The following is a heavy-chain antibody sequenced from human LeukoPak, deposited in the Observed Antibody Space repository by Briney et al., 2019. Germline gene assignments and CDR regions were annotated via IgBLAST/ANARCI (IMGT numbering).Heavy chain of an antibody. CDR2: ISGSGGST. Sequence: PGGSLRLSCAASGFTFSSYAMGWVRQAPGKGLEWVSAISGSGGSTYYADPVKGRFTISRDNSKNTLYVQMNSLRAEDTAVYYCAKDRITVFGVVPDVWGKGTTVIVSS. D-gene: IGHD3-3*01. CDR3: AKDRITVFGVVPDV. V-gene: IGHV3-23*01. CDR1: GFTFSSYA. J-gene: IGHJ6*04.